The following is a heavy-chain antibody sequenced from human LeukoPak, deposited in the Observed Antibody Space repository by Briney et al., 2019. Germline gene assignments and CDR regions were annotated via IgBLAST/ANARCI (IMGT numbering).Heavy chain of an antibody. D-gene: IGHD2-15*01. CDR2: ISSSGSTI. Sequence: GGSLRLSCAASGFTFSSYEMNWFRQAPGKGLEWVSYISSSGSTIYYADSVKGRFTISRDNAKNSLYLQMNSLRAEDTAVYYCARDTVVVVAATAAKNYYYYMDVWGKGTTVTVSS. J-gene: IGHJ6*03. V-gene: IGHV3-48*03. CDR3: ARDTVVVVAATAAKNYYYYMDV. CDR1: GFTFSSYE.